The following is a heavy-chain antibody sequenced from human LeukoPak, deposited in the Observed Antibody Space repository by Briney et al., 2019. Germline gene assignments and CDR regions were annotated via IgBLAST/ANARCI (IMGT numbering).Heavy chain of an antibody. V-gene: IGHV1-69*13. CDR3: ARLVAKIGYYFDY. CDR1: EGTFSSYA. CDR2: IIPIFGTA. Sequence: SVKVSCKASEGTFSSYAIRWVRQAPGQGLEWMGGIIPIFGTANYAQKFQGRVTITADESTSTAYMELRSLRSDDTAVYYCARLVAKIGYYFDYWGQGTLVTVSS. J-gene: IGHJ4*02. D-gene: IGHD5-12*01.